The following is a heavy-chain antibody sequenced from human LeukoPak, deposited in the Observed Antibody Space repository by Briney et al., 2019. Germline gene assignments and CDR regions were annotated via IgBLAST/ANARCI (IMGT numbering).Heavy chain of an antibody. CDR2: ISAYNGNT. CDR1: GYTFTSYG. J-gene: IGHJ4*02. Sequence: ASVKVSCKASGYTFTSYGISWVRQAPGQGLEWMGWISAYNGNTNYAQKLQGRVTMTTDTSTSTAYMELRSLRSDDTAVYYCARQIGYDGSGYYYNHPFDYWGQGTLVTVSS. D-gene: IGHD3-22*01. CDR3: ARQIGYDGSGYYYNHPFDY. V-gene: IGHV1-18*01.